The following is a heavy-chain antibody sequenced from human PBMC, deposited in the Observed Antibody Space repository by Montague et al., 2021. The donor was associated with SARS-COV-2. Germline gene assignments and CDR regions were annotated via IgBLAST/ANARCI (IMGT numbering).Heavy chain of an antibody. V-gene: IGHV4-38-2*02. CDR1: GYSISSGYY. Sequence: SETLSLTCTVSGYSISSGYYWGWIRQPPGKGLEWIGSIYHSGSTYYNPSLKSRVTISVDTSKNQFSLKLSSVTAADTAVYYCARARRYCSGGSCYSGWFDPWGQGTLVTVSS. CDR2: IYHSGST. D-gene: IGHD2-15*01. CDR3: ARARRYCSGGSCYSGWFDP. J-gene: IGHJ5*02.